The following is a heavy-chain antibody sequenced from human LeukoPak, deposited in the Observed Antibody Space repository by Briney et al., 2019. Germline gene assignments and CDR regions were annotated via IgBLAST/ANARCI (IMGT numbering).Heavy chain of an antibody. CDR2: IYTSGST. CDR3: ARSRRRDGYNFDY. J-gene: IGHJ4*02. V-gene: IGHV4-61*02. Sequence: PSQTLSLTCTVSGGSISSGSYYWSWLRQPAGKGLEWIGRIYTSGSTNYNPSLKSRVTISVDSSKNQFSLKLRSVTAADTAVYYCARSRRRDGYNFDYWGQGTLVTVSS. D-gene: IGHD5-24*01. CDR1: GGSISSGSYY.